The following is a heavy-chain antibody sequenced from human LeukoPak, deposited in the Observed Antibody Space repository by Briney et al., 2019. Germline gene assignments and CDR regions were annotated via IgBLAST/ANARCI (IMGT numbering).Heavy chain of an antibody. CDR2: IYYSGST. D-gene: IGHD1-7*01. Sequence: SETLSLTCTVSDGSISSYYWSWIRQPPGKGLEWIGYIYYSGSTNYNPSLKSRVTISVDTSKNQFSLKLSSVTTADTAVYYCARDSELLLDYWGQGTLVTVSS. CDR1: DGSISSYY. V-gene: IGHV4-59*01. J-gene: IGHJ4*02. CDR3: ARDSELLLDY.